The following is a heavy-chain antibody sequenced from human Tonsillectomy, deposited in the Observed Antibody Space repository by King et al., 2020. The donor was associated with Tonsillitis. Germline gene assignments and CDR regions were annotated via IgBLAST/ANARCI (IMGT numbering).Heavy chain of an antibody. V-gene: IGHV4-34*01. D-gene: IGHD3-9*01. J-gene: IGHJ6*02. CDR2: INHSGFT. Sequence: VQLQQWGAGLLKSSRTLSLTCAVSGGSFSDYFWTWIRQSPGKGLEWIGDINHSGFTDYNPSLKSRLTMSLDTSKSQFSLRLTSVTAVDTAVYYCARGLRYFEWSPTGPSYFYYGSDIWSQGTTVTVSS. CDR1: GGSFSDYF. CDR3: ARGLRYFEWSPTGPSYFYYGSDI.